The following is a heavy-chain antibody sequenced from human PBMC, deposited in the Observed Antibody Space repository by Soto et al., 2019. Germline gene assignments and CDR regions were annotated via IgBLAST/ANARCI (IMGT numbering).Heavy chain of an antibody. CDR2: INHSGST. CDR3: ARRVRFGELPAYYFDY. V-gene: IGHV4-39*07. D-gene: IGHD3-10*01. J-gene: IGHJ4*02. CDR1: GGSISSSSYY. Sequence: SETLSLTCTVSGGSISSSSYYWGWIRQPPGKGLEWIGEINHSGSTNYNPSLKSRVTISVDTSKNQFSLKLSSVTAADTAVYYCARRVRFGELPAYYFDYWGQGTLVTVSS.